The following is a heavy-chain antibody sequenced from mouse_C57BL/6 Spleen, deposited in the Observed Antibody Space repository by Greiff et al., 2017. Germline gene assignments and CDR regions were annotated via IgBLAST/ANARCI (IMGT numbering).Heavy chain of an antibody. CDR3: ARKTAQATAFDY. CDR1: GYTFTDYY. J-gene: IGHJ2*01. Sequence: LVEPGASVKMSCKASGYTFTDYYMNWVKQSHGKSLEWIGVINPYNGGTSYNQKFKGKATLTVDKSSSTAYMELNSLTSEDSAVYYCARKTAQATAFDYWGQGTTLTVSS. V-gene: IGHV1-19*01. D-gene: IGHD3-2*02. CDR2: INPYNGGT.